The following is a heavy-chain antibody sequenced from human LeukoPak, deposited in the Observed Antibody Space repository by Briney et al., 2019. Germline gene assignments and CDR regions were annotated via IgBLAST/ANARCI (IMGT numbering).Heavy chain of an antibody. CDR3: ARVPIRRHYESTGYYYEDP. CDR1: GYTFTGYY. J-gene: IGHJ5*02. V-gene: IGHV1-2*02. D-gene: IGHD3-22*01. Sequence: ASVKVSCKASGYTFTGYYMHWVRQAPGQGLEWMGWINPNSGGANYAQKFQGRVAMTRDTSISTAYMELSRLRSDDTAVYYCARVPIRRHYESTGYYYEDPWGQGTLVTVSS. CDR2: INPNSGGA.